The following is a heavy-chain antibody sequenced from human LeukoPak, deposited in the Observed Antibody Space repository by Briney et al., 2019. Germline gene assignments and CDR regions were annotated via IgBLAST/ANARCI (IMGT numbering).Heavy chain of an antibody. CDR2: TYYRSKSYS. CDR3: ARERNYVKFDY. V-gene: IGHV6-1*01. J-gene: IGHJ4*02. Sequence: SQTLSLTCAVSGDSVSNNSAAWAWVRQSPSRGLEWLGSTYYRSKSYSDYAVSVKSRITINPDTSKNQFSLQLNSVTPEDTAVYYCARERNYVKFDYWGQGTLVTVSS. D-gene: IGHD1-7*01. CDR1: GDSVSNNSAA.